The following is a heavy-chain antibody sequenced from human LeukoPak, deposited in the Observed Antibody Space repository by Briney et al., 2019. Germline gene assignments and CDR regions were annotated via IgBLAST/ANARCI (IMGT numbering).Heavy chain of an antibody. CDR3: AKGLASDGWLGHDH. Sequence: GGSLRLSCAASGFTFSSYSMNWVRQAPGKGLEWVSSISSSSSYIYYADSVKGRFTISRDNAKNSLYLQMNSLRAEDTAVYYCAKGLASDGWLGHDHWGQGTLVTVSS. V-gene: IGHV3-21*04. D-gene: IGHD5-12*01. CDR2: ISSSSSYI. CDR1: GFTFSSYS. J-gene: IGHJ4*02.